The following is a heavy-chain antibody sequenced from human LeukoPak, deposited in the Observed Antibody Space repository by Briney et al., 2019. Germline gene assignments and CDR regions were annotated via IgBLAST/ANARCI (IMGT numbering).Heavy chain of an antibody. CDR2: IYYTGST. D-gene: IGHD3-10*01. Sequence: SQTLSLTCTVSGGSISTYYWSWIRQPPRKGLEWIGYIYYTGSTNSNLSLRTRVTISVDTSKNQFSLKLSSVTAADTAVYYCARGEGYYYGPDYWGQGTLVTVSS. V-gene: IGHV4-59*01. J-gene: IGHJ4*02. CDR3: ARGEGYYYGPDY. CDR1: GGSISTYY.